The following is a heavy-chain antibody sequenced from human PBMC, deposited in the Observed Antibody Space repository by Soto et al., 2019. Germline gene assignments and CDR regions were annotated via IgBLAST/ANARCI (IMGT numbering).Heavy chain of an antibody. CDR3: TTDQGKYDFWSGYSSRPRRDLNDY. V-gene: IGHV1-3*01. J-gene: IGHJ4*02. Sequence: EASVKVSCKASGYTFTSYAMHWVRQAPGQRLEWMGWINAGNGNTKYAQKLQGRVTMTTDTSTSTAYMELRSLRSDDTAVYYCTTDQGKYDFWSGYSSRPRRDLNDYWGQGTLVTVSS. CDR1: GYTFTSYA. D-gene: IGHD3-3*01. CDR2: INAGNGNT.